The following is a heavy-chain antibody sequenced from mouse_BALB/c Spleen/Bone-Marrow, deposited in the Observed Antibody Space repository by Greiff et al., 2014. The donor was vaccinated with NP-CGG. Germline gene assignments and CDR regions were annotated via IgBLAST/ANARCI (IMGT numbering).Heavy chain of an antibody. J-gene: IGHJ4*01. Sequence: VQLVEPGPELVRPGVSVKISCKGSGYTFTDYAMHWVKQSHAKSLEWTGVISTYSGNTNYNQKFKGKATMTVDKSSSTAYMELARLTSEDSAIYYCARSYYGNYYAMDYWGQGTSVTVSS. V-gene: IGHV1-67*01. CDR1: GYTFTDYA. D-gene: IGHD2-10*01. CDR3: ARSYYGNYYAMDY. CDR2: ISTYSGNT.